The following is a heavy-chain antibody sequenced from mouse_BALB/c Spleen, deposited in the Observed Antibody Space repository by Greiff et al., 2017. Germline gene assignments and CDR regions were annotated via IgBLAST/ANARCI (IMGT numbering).Heavy chain of an antibody. J-gene: IGHJ4*01. V-gene: IGHV3-8*02. CDR3: AHYYGSSYYYAMDY. CDR2: ISYSGST. D-gene: IGHD1-1*01. CDR1: GDSITSGY. Sequence: EVQLQQSGPSLVKPSQTLSLTCSVTGDSITSGYWNWIRKFPGNKLEYMGYISYSGSTYYNPSLKSRISITRDTSKNQYYLQLNSVTTEDTATYYCAHYYGSSYYYAMDYWGQGTSVTVSS.